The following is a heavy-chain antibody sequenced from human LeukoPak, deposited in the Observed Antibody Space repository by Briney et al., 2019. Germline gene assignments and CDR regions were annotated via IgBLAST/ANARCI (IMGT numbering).Heavy chain of an antibody. J-gene: IGHJ6*03. Sequence: SVKVSCKASGGTFSSYAISWVRQAPGQGLEWMGGIIPIFGTANYAQKFQGRVTITADESTSTAYMELSSLRSEDTAVSYCARGDYDDSSGYSSYYYYYMDVWGKGTTVTVSS. D-gene: IGHD3-22*01. CDR3: ARGDYDDSSGYSSYYYYYMDV. V-gene: IGHV1-69*01. CDR1: GGTFSSYA. CDR2: IIPIFGTA.